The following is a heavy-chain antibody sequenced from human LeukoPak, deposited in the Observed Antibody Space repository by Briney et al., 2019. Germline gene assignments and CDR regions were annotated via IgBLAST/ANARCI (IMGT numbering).Heavy chain of an antibody. V-gene: IGHV3-7*01. D-gene: IGHD6-6*01. CDR1: GFTFSSYW. Sequence: GGCLRLSCAASGFTFSSYWMSWVRQAPGKGLEWVANIKQDGSEKYYVDSVKGRFTISRDNAKNSLYLQMNSLRAEDTAVYYCARESLATNDAFDIWGQGTMVTVSS. CDR2: IKQDGSEK. CDR3: ARESLATNDAFDI. J-gene: IGHJ3*02.